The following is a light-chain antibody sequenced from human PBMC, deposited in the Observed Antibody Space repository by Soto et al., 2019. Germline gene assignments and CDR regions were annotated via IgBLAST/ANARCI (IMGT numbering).Light chain of an antibody. J-gene: IGLJ2*01. CDR3: SSYASSSTLV. V-gene: IGLV2-14*03. Sequence: QSALTQPASVSGSARQSITISCTGTSSDVGGYNYVSWYQHHPGKAPKLTIYDVSNRPSGVSNRFSGSKSGNTASLNISGLQAEDEADYYCSSYASSSTLVFGGGTKLTVL. CDR2: DVS. CDR1: SSDVGGYNY.